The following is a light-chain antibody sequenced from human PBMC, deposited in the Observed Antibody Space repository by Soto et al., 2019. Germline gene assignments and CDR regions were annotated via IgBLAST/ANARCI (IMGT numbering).Light chain of an antibody. CDR1: SSDVGSYNL. J-gene: IGLJ3*02. CDR2: EGS. CDR3: CSYAGSSTWV. Sequence: QSALTQPASVSGSPGQSITISCTGTSSDVGSYNLVSWYQQHPGKAPKLMIYEGSKRPSGVSNRFSGSKSGNTASLIISGLQAEDEAEYYCCSYAGSSTWVFGGRTKLTVL. V-gene: IGLV2-23*01.